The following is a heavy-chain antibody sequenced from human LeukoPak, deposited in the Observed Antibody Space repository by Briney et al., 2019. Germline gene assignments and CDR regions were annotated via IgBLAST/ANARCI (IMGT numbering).Heavy chain of an antibody. J-gene: IGHJ6*03. CDR3: AKTYYDFWSRYSYYYYMDV. Sequence: GGSLRLSCAASGFTFSSYSMNWVRQAPGKGLEWVSSISSWSSYINYADSVKGRLTISRDNAKNSLYLQMNSLRAEDTAVYYCAKTYYDFWSRYSYYYYMDVWGKGTTVTVSS. CDR2: ISSWSSYI. V-gene: IGHV3-21*01. D-gene: IGHD3-3*01. CDR1: GFTFSSYS.